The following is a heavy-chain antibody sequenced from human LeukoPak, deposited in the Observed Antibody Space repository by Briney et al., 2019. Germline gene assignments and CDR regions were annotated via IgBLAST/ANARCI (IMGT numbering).Heavy chain of an antibody. CDR2: IYYSGST. CDR3: ARVQSSGYSDY. J-gene: IGHJ4*02. D-gene: IGHD3-22*01. CDR1: GGSISNYY. V-gene: IGHV4-59*01. Sequence: SETLSLTCTVSGGSISNYYWSWIRQSPGKGLEWIGYIYYSGSTNCNPSLRSRVTISVDTSKNKFSLKLTSVTAADTAVYFCARVQSSGYSDYWAREPWSPSPQ.